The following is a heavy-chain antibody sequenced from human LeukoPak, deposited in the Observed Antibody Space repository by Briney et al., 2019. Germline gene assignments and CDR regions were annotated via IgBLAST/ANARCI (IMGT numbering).Heavy chain of an antibody. V-gene: IGHV3-23*01. J-gene: IGHJ5*02. Sequence: GGSLRLSCAASGFTFSSYAMSWVRQAPGKGLEWVSAISGSGGSTYYADSVKGRFTISRDNSKNTLYLQMSSLRAEDTAVYYCAKDGGTYDSSGKPKDNWFDPWGQGTLVTVSS. CDR1: GFTFSSYA. D-gene: IGHD3-22*01. CDR2: ISGSGGST. CDR3: AKDGGTYDSSGKPKDNWFDP.